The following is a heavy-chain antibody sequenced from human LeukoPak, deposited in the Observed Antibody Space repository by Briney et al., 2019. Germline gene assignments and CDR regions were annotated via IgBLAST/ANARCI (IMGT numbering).Heavy chain of an antibody. CDR1: GFTFSSYS. Sequence: GGSLRLSYAASGFTFSSYSMNWVRQAPGKGLEWVSSISSSSSYIYYADSVKGRFTISRDNAKNSLYLQMNSLRAEDTAVYYCARDQDFDWLHGMDVWGQGTTVTVSS. V-gene: IGHV3-21*01. CDR3: ARDQDFDWLHGMDV. CDR2: ISSSSSYI. D-gene: IGHD3-9*01. J-gene: IGHJ6*02.